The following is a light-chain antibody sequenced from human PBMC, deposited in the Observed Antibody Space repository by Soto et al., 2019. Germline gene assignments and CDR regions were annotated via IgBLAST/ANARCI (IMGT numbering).Light chain of an antibody. Sequence: LTQPSSVSGSPRQSITIFCTATSSVVGIDNLFSWYHQYLGKAPNLMIYELSTRPSGVSNRFSGSKSGNTSSLTIAGLQAEVEGDYFCYSYAGPTTFVFGTGTKVTV. CDR3: YSYAGPTTFV. CDR1: SSVVGIDNL. V-gene: IGLV2-23*02. CDR2: ELS. J-gene: IGLJ1*01.